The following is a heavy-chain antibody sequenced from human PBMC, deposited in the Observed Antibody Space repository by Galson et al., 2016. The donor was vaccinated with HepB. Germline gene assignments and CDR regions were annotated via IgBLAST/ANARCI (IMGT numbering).Heavy chain of an antibody. CDR1: GFTFRDYA. Sequence: SLRLSCAASGFTFRDYAMGWVRQAPGKGLEWLSHITSSSGSIYYADSVKGRFTISRDNAKNSLFLQMNGLRAEDTAVYYCASFGDWDYYGMDVWARGPRSSSLQ. CDR2: ITSSSGSI. J-gene: IGHJ6*04. D-gene: IGHD3-16*01. CDR3: ASFGDWDYYGMDV. V-gene: IGHV3-48*01.